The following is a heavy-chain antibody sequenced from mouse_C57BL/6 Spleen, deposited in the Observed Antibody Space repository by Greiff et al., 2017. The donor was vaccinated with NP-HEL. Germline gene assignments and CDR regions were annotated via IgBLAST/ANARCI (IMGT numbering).Heavy chain of an antibody. CDR1: GFSLTSYG. Sequence: VKLQESGPGLVQPSQSLSITCTVSGFSLTSYGVHWVRQSPGKGLEWLGVIWRGGSTDYNAAFMSRLSITKDNSKSQVFFKMNSLQADDTAIYYCAKRHYGSRGAMDYWGQGTSVTVSS. CDR3: AKRHYGSRGAMDY. CDR2: IWRGGST. J-gene: IGHJ4*01. D-gene: IGHD1-1*01. V-gene: IGHV2-5*01.